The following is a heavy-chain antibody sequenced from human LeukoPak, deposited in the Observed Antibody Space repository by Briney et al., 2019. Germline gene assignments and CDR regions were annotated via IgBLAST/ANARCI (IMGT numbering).Heavy chain of an antibody. Sequence: GGSLRLSCAASGFTFSSYAMSWVRQVPGKGLEWVANIKQDGSEKNYADSVRGRSTIFRDNAKDSVYLQMNSLRAEDSAIYYCAREGFYFFDFWGQGTLVTVSS. V-gene: IGHV3-7*01. J-gene: IGHJ4*01. CDR1: GFTFSSYA. CDR3: AREGFYFFDF. CDR2: IKQDGSEK.